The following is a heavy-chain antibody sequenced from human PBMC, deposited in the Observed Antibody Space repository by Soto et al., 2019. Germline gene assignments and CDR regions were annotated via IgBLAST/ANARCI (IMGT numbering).Heavy chain of an antibody. V-gene: IGHV3-9*01. CDR2: ISWNSGRI. Sequence: PGGSLRLSCAASGFTFDEYAMYWVRQAPGKGLEWVSSISWNSGRIAYADSVKGRFTISRDNAKNSLYLQMNSLRAEDTALYYCAYSSGHARFDYWGQGTLVTVSS. CDR3: AYSSGHARFDY. J-gene: IGHJ4*02. D-gene: IGHD2-15*01. CDR1: GFTFDEYA.